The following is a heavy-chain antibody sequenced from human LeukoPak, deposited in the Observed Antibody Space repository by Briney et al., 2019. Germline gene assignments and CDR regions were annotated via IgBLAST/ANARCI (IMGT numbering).Heavy chain of an antibody. CDR2: VYTSGAT. CDR1: DGSISSYY. J-gene: IGHJ4*02. CDR3: ARRLPTSRLVRGALR. D-gene: IGHD3-10*01. V-gene: IGHV4-4*07. Sequence: SETLSLTCTVSDGSISSYYWSWIRQPAGKGLEWIGRVYTSGATDYNPSLKSRVTMSVDKSKNQFSLKLSSVTAADTAVYYCARRLPTSRLVRGALRWGQGTLVTVSS.